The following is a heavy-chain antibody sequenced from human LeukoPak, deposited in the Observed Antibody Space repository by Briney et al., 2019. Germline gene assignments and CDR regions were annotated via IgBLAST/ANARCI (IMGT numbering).Heavy chain of an antibody. CDR1: GGSFSGYY. D-gene: IGHD3-3*01. V-gene: IGHV4-34*01. CDR3: ARQGCDFWSGYSPFDY. J-gene: IGHJ4*02. Sequence: SETLSLTCAVYGGSFSGYYWSWIRQPPGKGLEWIGSIYHSGSTYYNPSLKSRVTISVDTSKNQFSLKLSSVTAANTAVYYCARQGCDFWSGYSPFDYWGQGTLVTVSS. CDR2: IYHSGST.